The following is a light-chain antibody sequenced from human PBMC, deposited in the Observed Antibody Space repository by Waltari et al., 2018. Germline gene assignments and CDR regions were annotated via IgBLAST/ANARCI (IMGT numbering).Light chain of an antibody. Sequence: QSALTQPASASGSPGQSRPISCTGTNNDVGAYNYVPWYQQPPGKVPKFMIYDARNRPAGVSNRFSGSKSGNTASLTISGLQAEDEADYYCSSYTTSGTVVFGGGTKVTVL. CDR1: NNDVGAYNY. CDR3: SSYTTSGTVV. CDR2: DAR. V-gene: IGLV2-14*03. J-gene: IGLJ2*01.